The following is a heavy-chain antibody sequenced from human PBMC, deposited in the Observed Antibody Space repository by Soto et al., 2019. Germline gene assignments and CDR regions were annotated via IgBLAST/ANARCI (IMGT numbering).Heavy chain of an antibody. CDR3: ARTRLPYYDILTGYLGPYWFDP. D-gene: IGHD3-9*01. CDR1: GYTFTSYA. Sequence: ASVKVSCKASGYTFTSYAIHWVRQAPGQRLEWMGWINAGNGNTKYSQKFQGRVTITRDTSASTAYMELSSLRSEDTAVYYCARTRLPYYDILTGYLGPYWFDPWGQGTLVTVSS. CDR2: INAGNGNT. J-gene: IGHJ5*02. V-gene: IGHV1-3*01.